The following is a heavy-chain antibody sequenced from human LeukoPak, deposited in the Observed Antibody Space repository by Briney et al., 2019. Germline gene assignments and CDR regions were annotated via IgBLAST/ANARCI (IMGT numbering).Heavy chain of an antibody. Sequence: ASVKVSCKASGYTFSRYYIHWMRQAPGQGLEWMGWINPNSGGTNYAKKFQGRVTMTRDTSINTVYMELSRLRSDDTAVYYCARQPPPRYYFERGGYYYFDYWGQGTLVPVSS. CDR1: GYTFSRYY. V-gene: IGHV1-2*02. CDR3: ARQPPPRYYFERGGYYYFDY. J-gene: IGHJ4*02. D-gene: IGHD3-22*01. CDR2: INPNSGGT.